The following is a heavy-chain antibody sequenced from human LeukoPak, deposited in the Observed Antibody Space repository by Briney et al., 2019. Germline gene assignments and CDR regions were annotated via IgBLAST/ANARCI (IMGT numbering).Heavy chain of an antibody. CDR1: GLTFSTHW. D-gene: IGHD3-22*01. Sequence: GGSLRLSCAVSGLTFSTHWMSWVRQAPGKGLEWVANIKQDGSDKYYVDSVKGRFTISRDNARNSLYLQMNSLRAEDTAVYYCARTRSSGYLTFVYWGQGILVTVSS. CDR3: ARTRSSGYLTFVY. V-gene: IGHV3-7*01. CDR2: IKQDGSDK. J-gene: IGHJ4*02.